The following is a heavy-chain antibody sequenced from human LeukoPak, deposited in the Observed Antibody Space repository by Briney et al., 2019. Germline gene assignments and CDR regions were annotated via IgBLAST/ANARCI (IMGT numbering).Heavy chain of an antibody. Sequence: GGSLRLSCAASGFTFSSYGMHWVRQAPGKGLEWVAVMWYDGSNKYYADSVKGRFTISRDNAKNSLYLQMNSLRDEDTAVFYCARESTYYNSGKLDYWGQGILVTVSS. CDR1: GFTFSSYG. CDR3: ARESTYYNSGKLDY. CDR2: MWYDGSNK. J-gene: IGHJ4*02. V-gene: IGHV3-33*01. D-gene: IGHD3-10*01.